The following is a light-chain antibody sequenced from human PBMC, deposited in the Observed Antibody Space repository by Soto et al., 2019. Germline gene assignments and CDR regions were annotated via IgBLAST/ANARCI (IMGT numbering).Light chain of an antibody. CDR1: SSDVGGYNY. CDR3: SSYTSSSTWV. V-gene: IGLV2-14*01. J-gene: IGLJ3*02. Sequence: QSALTQPASVSGSPGQSVTISCTGTSSDVGGYNYVSWYQQPPGKAPKLMIYEVSNRPSGVSKRFSGSKSGNTASLTISGLQAEDEADYYCSSYTSSSTWVFGGGTKLTVL. CDR2: EVS.